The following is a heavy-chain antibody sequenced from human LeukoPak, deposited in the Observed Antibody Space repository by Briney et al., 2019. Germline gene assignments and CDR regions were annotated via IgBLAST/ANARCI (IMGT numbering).Heavy chain of an antibody. CDR2: ISYDVGKK. V-gene: IGHV3-30*03. CDR1: GFTFSSYG. Sequence: GGSLRLSCAASGFTFSSYGMHWVRQAPGKGLEWVAVISYDVGKKYYADSVKGRFTISRDNSKNTLYLQMNSLRAEDTAVYYCARGGDHPTFLFQYMDVWGKGTTVTVSS. D-gene: IGHD3-16*01. CDR3: ARGGDHPTFLFQYMDV. J-gene: IGHJ6*03.